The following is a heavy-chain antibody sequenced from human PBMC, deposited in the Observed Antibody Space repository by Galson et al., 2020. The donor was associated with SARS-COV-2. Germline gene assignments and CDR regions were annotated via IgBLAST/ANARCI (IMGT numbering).Heavy chain of an antibody. D-gene: IGHD3-3*01. Sequence: SETLSLTCAVYGGSFSGYYWSWIRQHPGKGLEWIGYIYYSGSTYYNPSLKSRVTISVDTSKNQFSLKLSSVIAADTAVYYCARTTFGVIIIFDYWGQGTLVTVSS. CDR3: ARTTFGVIIIFDY. CDR2: IYYSGST. CDR1: GGSFSGYY. J-gene: IGHJ4*02. V-gene: IGHV4-31*11.